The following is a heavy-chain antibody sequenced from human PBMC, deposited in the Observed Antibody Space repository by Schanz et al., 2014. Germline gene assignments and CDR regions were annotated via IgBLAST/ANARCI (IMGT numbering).Heavy chain of an antibody. Sequence: VQLVQSGAEVKKQVASVKVSCKSSGYTFTDYHIHWVRQAPGQGLEYMGRINPNSGGTNFAQKFQGRVTLTRDTSISTVYMELSRLRSDDTAVYYCAREGTVIRGLSGWFDPWGQGTLVTVSS. CDR2: INPNSGGT. J-gene: IGHJ5*02. CDR3: AREGTVIRGLSGWFDP. D-gene: IGHD3-10*01. V-gene: IGHV1-2*06. CDR1: GYTFTDYH.